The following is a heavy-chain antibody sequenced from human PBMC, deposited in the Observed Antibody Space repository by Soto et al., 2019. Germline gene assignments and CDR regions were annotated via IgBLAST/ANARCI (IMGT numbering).Heavy chain of an antibody. V-gene: IGHV3-7*01. D-gene: IGHD1-1*01. CDR1: GFSFSSVW. CDR3: TRDLNWEAH. Sequence: EVHLVESGGGLVQPGGSLRLSCAASGFSFSSVWMTWVRQIPGKGLECLACINPDGSEKYYLDSVKGRFTVSRDNARNSLYLQMSSLRADDTAVYYCTRDLNWEAHWCQGTLVTVSS. J-gene: IGHJ4*02. CDR2: INPDGSEK.